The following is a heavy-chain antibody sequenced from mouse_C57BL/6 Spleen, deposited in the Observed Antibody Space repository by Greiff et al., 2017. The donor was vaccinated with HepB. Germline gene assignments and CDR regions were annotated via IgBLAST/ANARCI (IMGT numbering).Heavy chain of an antibody. Sequence: EVKLQESGGGLVKPGGSLKLSCAASGFTFSDYGMHWVRQAPEKGLEWVAYISSGSSTIYYADTVKGRFTISRDNAKNTLFLQMTSLGSEDTAMYYCAMGYYGSLDYWGQGTTLTVSS. D-gene: IGHD1-1*01. J-gene: IGHJ2*01. CDR1: GFTFSDYG. CDR3: AMGYYGSLDY. CDR2: ISSGSSTI. V-gene: IGHV5-17*01.